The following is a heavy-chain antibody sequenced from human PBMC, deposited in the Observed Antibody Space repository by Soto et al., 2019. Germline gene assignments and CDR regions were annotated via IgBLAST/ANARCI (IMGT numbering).Heavy chain of an antibody. CDR1: GFIFNTYV. CDR3: ARAAWYYYGMDV. D-gene: IGHD6-25*01. V-gene: IGHV3-33*01. Sequence: HPGGSLRLSCAASGFIFNTYVMHWVRQAPGKGLEWVAVIWPDGSNRYYADSVSGQFTISRDNSKNTLFLQMNSLSAEDTAVYYCARAAWYYYGMDVWGQGTTVTV. CDR2: IWPDGSNR. J-gene: IGHJ6*02.